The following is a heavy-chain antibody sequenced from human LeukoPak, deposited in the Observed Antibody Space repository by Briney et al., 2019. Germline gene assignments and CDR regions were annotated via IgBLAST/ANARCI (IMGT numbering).Heavy chain of an antibody. V-gene: IGHV4-30-2*03. CDR1: GYAIISGGFS. Sequence: PSQTLSLTCTVSGYAIISGGFSWNWLRQPPGKGLEWIGCIYDRGPAHYNPSLKSRFTISVDTSKNQFSLKLSSVTAADTAVYYCASLYSSSWYRGHGVCDYWGQGTLVTVSS. CDR3: ASLYSSSWYRGHGVCDY. D-gene: IGHD6-13*01. CDR2: IYDRGPA. J-gene: IGHJ4*02.